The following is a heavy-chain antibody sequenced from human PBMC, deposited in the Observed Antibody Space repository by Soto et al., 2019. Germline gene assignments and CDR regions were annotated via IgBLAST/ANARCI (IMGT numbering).Heavy chain of an antibody. D-gene: IGHD2-2*01. Sequence: ASVKVSCKASGYTFTSYGISWVRQAPGQGLEWVGWISAYNGNSNYAQKYHDRVTMTTDTSTNTAYMEMSSLRSDDTAVYYCARIADCSTTSCSFPSRFHIRGYYYYYGLDVWGQGTTVTVSS. CDR2: ISAYNGNS. J-gene: IGHJ6*02. CDR3: ARIADCSTTSCSFPSRFHIRGYYYYYGLDV. CDR1: GYTFTSYG. V-gene: IGHV1-18*01.